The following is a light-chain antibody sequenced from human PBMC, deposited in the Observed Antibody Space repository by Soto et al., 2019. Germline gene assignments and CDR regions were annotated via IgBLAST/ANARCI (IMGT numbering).Light chain of an antibody. CDR3: QHYGPSPFT. J-gene: IGKJ3*01. CDR2: GAS. CDR1: QSVSSSY. V-gene: IGKV3-20*01. Sequence: EIVLTQSPGTLSLSPGERVTLSCRASQSVSSSYLAWYQQKPGQAPRLLIYGASNRATGIPDRFSGSGSGTDFTLTISSLEPEDFAVYYCQHYGPSPFTFGPGTKVHIK.